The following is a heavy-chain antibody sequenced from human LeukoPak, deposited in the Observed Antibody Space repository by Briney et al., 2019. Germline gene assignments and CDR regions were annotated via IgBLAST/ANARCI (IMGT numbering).Heavy chain of an antibody. J-gene: IGHJ5*01. CDR1: GFPFSSYS. CDR2: ISSSSSNI. V-gene: IGHV3-21*01. CDR3: ARGALDAATPFDS. Sequence: GGSLRLSCAASGFPFSSYSMNWVRQAPGKGLEWVSSISSSSSNIYYADSLKGRFTISRDNAKKSVYLQMNSLRAEDTAVYYCARGALDAATPFDSWGQGTLVTVSS. D-gene: IGHD2-15*01.